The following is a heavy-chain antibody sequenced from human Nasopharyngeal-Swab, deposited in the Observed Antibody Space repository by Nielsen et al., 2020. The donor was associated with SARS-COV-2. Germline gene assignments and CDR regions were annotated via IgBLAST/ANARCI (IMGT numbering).Heavy chain of an antibody. CDR2: VSWNSGSI. D-gene: IGHD3-10*01. Sequence: SLKISCAASGFTFSSYAMHWVRQAPGKGLEWVSGVSWNSGSIGYADSVKGRFTISRDNAKNSLYLQMNSLRAEDTALYYCAAYGSGSYYTLWGQGTLVTVSS. V-gene: IGHV3-9*01. J-gene: IGHJ4*02. CDR1: GFTFSSYA. CDR3: AAYGSGSYYTL.